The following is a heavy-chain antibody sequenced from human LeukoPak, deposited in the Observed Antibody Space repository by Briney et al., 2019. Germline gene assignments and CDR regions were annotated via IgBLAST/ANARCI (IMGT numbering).Heavy chain of an antibody. J-gene: IGHJ4*01. Sequence: GGSLRLSCAASGFTFSSYGIHWVRQAPGKGLEWVSVIYSGGGTYYADSVKGRFTISRDNSKNTLYLQMNSLRAEDTAVYFCARDSSGPSYWGQGTLVTVSS. V-gene: IGHV3-53*01. CDR3: ARDSSGPSY. D-gene: IGHD1-26*01. CDR1: GFTFSSYG. CDR2: IYSGGGT.